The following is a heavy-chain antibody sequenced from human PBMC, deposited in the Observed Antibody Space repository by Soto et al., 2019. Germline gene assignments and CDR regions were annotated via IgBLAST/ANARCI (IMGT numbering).Heavy chain of an antibody. Sequence: QVQLVQSGAEVKKPGSSVKVSCKASGGTFSSYAISWVRQAPGQGLEWMGGIIPIFGTANYAQKFQGRVTITADKSTSTAYMELSSLRSEDTAVYYCARVVYSYVVRGTGYYYYYGMDVWGQGTTVTVSS. CDR2: IIPIFGTA. CDR1: GGTFSSYA. D-gene: IGHD5-18*01. J-gene: IGHJ6*02. V-gene: IGHV1-69*06. CDR3: ARVVYSYVVRGTGYYYYYGMDV.